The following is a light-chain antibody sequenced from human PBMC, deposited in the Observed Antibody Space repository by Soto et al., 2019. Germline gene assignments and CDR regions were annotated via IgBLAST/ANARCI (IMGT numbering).Light chain of an antibody. CDR1: RSDVGSYNL. CDR2: EVS. CDR3: CSYAGSSTYV. Sequence: QSALTQPASVSGSPGQSITISCTGTRSDVGSYNLVSWYQQHPGKAPKLMIYEVSKRPSGVSNRFSGSKSGNTASLTISGLQAEDEADYYCCSYAGSSTYVFGTATKLTVL. J-gene: IGLJ1*01. V-gene: IGLV2-23*02.